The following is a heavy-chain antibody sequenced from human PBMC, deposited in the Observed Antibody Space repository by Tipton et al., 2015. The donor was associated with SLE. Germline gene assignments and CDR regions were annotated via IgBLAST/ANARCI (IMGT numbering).Heavy chain of an antibody. CDR1: GFTFAENG. D-gene: IGHD1-26*01. CDR3: ARSQIIVALVSDI. Sequence: SLSLSCTASGFTFAENGMTWFRQTPGKGLDWDALIRSSAHGGTTQYAASVTGRFTISRDDSKSILYLQMNSLKTEDRAVYYCARSQIIVALVSDIRGHGAMVTVSS. V-gene: IGHV3-49*03. CDR2: IRSSAHGGTT. J-gene: IGHJ3*02.